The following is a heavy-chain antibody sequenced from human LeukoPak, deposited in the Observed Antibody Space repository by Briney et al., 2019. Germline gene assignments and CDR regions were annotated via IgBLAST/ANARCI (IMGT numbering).Heavy chain of an antibody. Sequence: SETLSLTCTVSGYSISSGYYWGWIRQPPGKGLEWIGSIYHSGSTYYNPSLKSRVTISVDTSKNQFSLKLSSVTAADTAVYYCARANGPGNYWGQGTLVTVSS. V-gene: IGHV4-38-2*02. CDR2: IYHSGST. D-gene: IGHD2-8*01. J-gene: IGHJ4*02. CDR1: GYSISSGYY. CDR3: ARANGPGNY.